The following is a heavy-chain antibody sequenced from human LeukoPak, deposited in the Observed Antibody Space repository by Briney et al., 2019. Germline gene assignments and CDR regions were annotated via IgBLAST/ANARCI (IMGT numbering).Heavy chain of an antibody. CDR3: ARFSGTSKGDWFDP. J-gene: IGHJ5*02. CDR2: IYYSGST. Sequence: SETLSLTCTVSGGSISSSSYYWGWIRQPPGKGLEWIGSIYYSGSTYYNPSLKSRVTISVDTSKNQLSLKLSSVTAADTAVYYCARFSGTSKGDWFDPWGQGTLVTVSS. CDR1: GGSISSSSYY. V-gene: IGHV4-39*01. D-gene: IGHD1-1*01.